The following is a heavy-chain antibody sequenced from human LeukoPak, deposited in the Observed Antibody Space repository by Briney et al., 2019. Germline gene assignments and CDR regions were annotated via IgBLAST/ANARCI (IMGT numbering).Heavy chain of an antibody. V-gene: IGHV3-7*01. CDR2: IKEDGSEK. Sequence: SGGSLRLSCVVSGFRFSSYWMSWVRQAPGKEPEWVANIKEDGSEKYYEDSVRGRFTISRDNAKNSLYLQMNSLRAEDTAVYYCAELGITMIGGVWGKGTTVTISS. J-gene: IGHJ6*04. CDR1: GFRFSSYW. CDR3: AELGITMIGGV. D-gene: IGHD3-10*02.